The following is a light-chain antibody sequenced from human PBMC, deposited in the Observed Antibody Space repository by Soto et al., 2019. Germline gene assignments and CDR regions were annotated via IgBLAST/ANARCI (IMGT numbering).Light chain of an antibody. J-gene: IGLJ2*01. CDR3: SSYAGSNNVI. V-gene: IGLV2-8*01. Sequence: QSVLTQPPSVSGSPGQSVAISCTGTSSDVGGNNYVSWYQQHPGKAPKLMVYEVTKRPSGVPDRFSGSKSGNTASLTVSGLQAEDEADYYCSSYAGSNNVIFGGGTKLTVL. CDR1: SSDVGGNNY. CDR2: EVT.